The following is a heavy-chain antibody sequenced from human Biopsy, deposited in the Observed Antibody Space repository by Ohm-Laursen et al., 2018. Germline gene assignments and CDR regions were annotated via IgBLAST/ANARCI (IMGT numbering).Heavy chain of an antibody. V-gene: IGHV1-69*04. CDR1: GDTFSRSA. CDR2: IIPIVGIT. CDR3: ARGGSGSGYYGMDV. Sequence: SVSASCKASGDTFSRSAFFWARQAPGQGLVYLGRIIPIVGITNHAQTFQGRITLTADKCTFIVYMELSRLISDDTAIYYCARGGSGSGYYGMDVWGQGATVSVSS. J-gene: IGHJ6*02. D-gene: IGHD3-10*01.